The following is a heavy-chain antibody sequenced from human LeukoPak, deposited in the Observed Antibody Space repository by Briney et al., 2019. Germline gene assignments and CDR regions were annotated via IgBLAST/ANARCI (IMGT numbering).Heavy chain of an antibody. D-gene: IGHD1-26*01. CDR3: ARLRWGNYYAKGAFDY. Sequence: SETLSLTCTVSGGSISSSSYYWGWIRQPPGKGLEWIGNIYYSGSTYYNPSLKSRVTISVDTSKNQFSLKLRSVTAADTAVYYCARLRWGNYYAKGAFDYWGQGTLVTVSS. CDR2: IYYSGST. V-gene: IGHV4-39*01. CDR1: GGSISSSSYY. J-gene: IGHJ4*02.